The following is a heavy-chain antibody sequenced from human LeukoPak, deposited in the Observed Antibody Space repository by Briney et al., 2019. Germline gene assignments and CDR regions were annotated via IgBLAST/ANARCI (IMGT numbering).Heavy chain of an antibody. CDR3: ASVGDSSGYYPSYYFDY. CDR2: IYTSGST. V-gene: IGHV4-4*07. CDR1: GGSISSYY. J-gene: IGHJ4*02. D-gene: IGHD3-22*01. Sequence: SETLSLTCTASGGSISSYYWSWIRQPAGKGLEWIGRIYTSGSTNYNPSLKSRVTMSVDTSKNQFSLKLSSVTAADTAVYYCASVGDSSGYYPSYYFDYWGQGTLVTVSS.